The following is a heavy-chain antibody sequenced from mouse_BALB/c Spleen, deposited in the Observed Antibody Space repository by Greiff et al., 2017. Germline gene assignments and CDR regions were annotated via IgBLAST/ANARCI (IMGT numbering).Heavy chain of an antibody. D-gene: IGHD2-1*01. CDR2: IDPENGDT. CDR1: GFNIKDYY. V-gene: IGHV14-4*02. CDR3: TAGRYGNYFDY. Sequence: VQLKQSGAELVRSGASVKLSCTASGFNIKDYYMHWVKQRPEQGLEWIGWIDPENGDTEYAPKFQGKATMTADTSSNTAYLQLSSLTSEDTAVYYCTAGRYGNYFDYWGQGTTLTVSS. J-gene: IGHJ2*01.